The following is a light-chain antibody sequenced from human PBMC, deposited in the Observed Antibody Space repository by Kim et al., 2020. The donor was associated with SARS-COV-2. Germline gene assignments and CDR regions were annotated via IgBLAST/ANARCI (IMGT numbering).Light chain of an antibody. Sequence: GQSITLSCTGTSIDVGGYNHVSWYQQHPGKAPKLMMYDVTKRPSGVSNRFSASKSGNTASLTISGLHVEDEADYYCSSYTSSITWVFGGGTQLTVL. CDR2: DVT. J-gene: IGLJ3*02. CDR3: SSYTSSITWV. CDR1: SIDVGGYNH. V-gene: IGLV2-14*03.